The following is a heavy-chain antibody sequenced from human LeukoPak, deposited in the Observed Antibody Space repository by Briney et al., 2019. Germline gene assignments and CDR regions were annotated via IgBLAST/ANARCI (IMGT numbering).Heavy chain of an antibody. CDR3: ARDSEFGEPPRGFFDY. J-gene: IGHJ4*02. CDR2: ISYDGSNK. D-gene: IGHD3-10*01. Sequence: GRSLRLSCAPSGFTFSRHGMHWARQAPGKGLEWVAVISYDGSNKYYADSVKGRFTISRDNSKNTLYLQMNSLRAEDTAVYYCARDSEFGEPPRGFFDYWGQGTLVTVSS. V-gene: IGHV3-30*03. CDR1: GFTFSRHG.